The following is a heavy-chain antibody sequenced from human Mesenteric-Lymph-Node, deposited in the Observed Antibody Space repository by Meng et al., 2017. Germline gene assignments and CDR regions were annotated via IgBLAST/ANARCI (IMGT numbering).Heavy chain of an antibody. CDR3: ARTYYDILTGYFFDAFDI. J-gene: IGHJ3*02. CDR1: GFTFSSYW. D-gene: IGHD3-9*01. V-gene: IGHV3-7*01. CDR2: IKQDGSEK. Sequence: GESLKISCAASGFTFSSYWMSWVRQAPGKGLEWVANIKQDGSEKYYVDSVKGRFTISRDNAKNSLYLQMNSLRAEDTAVYYCARTYYDILTGYFFDAFDIWGQGTMVTVSS.